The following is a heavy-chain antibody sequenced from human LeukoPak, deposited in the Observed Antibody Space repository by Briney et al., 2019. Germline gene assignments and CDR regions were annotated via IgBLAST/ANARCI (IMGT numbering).Heavy chain of an antibody. CDR1: GFTLPGHT. CDR2: ISWDGTAT. Sequence: GGSLRLSCAASGFTLPGHTMHWVRQLRGRGLEWDSLISWDGTATYYADSVGGRFTISRDDSTNSLYLQMKSLTTEDTALYFCAKEYGAGSYYEFDTRGQGTLVTVSS. V-gene: IGHV3-43*01. J-gene: IGHJ5*02. CDR3: AKEYGAGSYYEFDT. D-gene: IGHD3-10*01.